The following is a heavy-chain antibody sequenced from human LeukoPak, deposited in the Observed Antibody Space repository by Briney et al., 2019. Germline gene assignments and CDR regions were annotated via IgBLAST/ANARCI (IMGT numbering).Heavy chain of an antibody. J-gene: IGHJ4*02. CDR3: AKDGLRFFPRGFYS. Sequence: GGSLRLACAAAGFTVSSDGMSWVRQAGGKGLEWVSALCGGGGSPYHAASVQGRFPISRDNSKNTLYLHINSLRAEATAVYYCAKDGLRFFPRGFYSWGQGTLVTVSS. CDR1: GFTVSSDG. CDR2: LCGGGGSP. V-gene: IGHV3-23*01. D-gene: IGHD3-3*01.